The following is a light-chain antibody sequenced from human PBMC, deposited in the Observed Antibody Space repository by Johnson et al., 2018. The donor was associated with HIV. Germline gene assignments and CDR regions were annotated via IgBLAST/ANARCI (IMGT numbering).Light chain of an antibody. J-gene: IGLJ1*01. CDR3: GTWDASLSVSV. Sequence: QSVLTQPPSVSAAPGQKVTISCSGSSSNIGNNYVSWYQQLPGTAPKLLIYENNKRPSGIPDRFSGSKSGTSATLGITGLQTGDEADYYCGTWDASLSVSVCGTWTKFSVL. V-gene: IGLV1-51*02. CDR1: SSNIGNNY. CDR2: ENN.